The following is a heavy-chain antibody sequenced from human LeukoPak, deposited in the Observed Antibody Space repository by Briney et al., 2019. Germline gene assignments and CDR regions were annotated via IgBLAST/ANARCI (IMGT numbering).Heavy chain of an antibody. V-gene: IGHV3-74*03. Sequence: GGSLRLSCAASGFTFSTYWMHWVRHAPGKGLVWVARIRPEGTTTAYADSVKARFTISRDNAKNTLFLQINSLSAEDTAVYYCARDLDWILFDYWGQGTLVTVSS. D-gene: IGHD3-9*01. CDR3: ARDLDWILFDY. CDR1: GFTFSTYW. CDR2: IRPEGTTT. J-gene: IGHJ4*02.